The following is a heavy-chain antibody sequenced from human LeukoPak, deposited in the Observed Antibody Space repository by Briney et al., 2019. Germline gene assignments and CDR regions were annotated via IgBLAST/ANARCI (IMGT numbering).Heavy chain of an antibody. D-gene: IGHD3-10*01. V-gene: IGHV4-31*03. Sequence: SQTLSLTCTVSGGSISSGGYYWSWIRQHPGKGLEWIGYIYYSGSTYYNPSLKSRVTISVDTSKNQFSLKLSSVTAADTAVDYCARANYYYGSGSYHTDVWGQGTTVTVSS. J-gene: IGHJ6*02. CDR3: ARANYYYGSGSYHTDV. CDR1: GGSISSGGYY. CDR2: IYYSGST.